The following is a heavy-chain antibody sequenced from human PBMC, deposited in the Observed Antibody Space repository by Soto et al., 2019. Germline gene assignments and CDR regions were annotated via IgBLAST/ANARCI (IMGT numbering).Heavy chain of an antibody. Sequence: SETLSLTCTVSGGSISSDDFYWSWIRQPPGQGLEWIGYFFYSGSTYYNPSLMSRVSISVDTSKNQFSLKVSSLTAADTAVYYCASSSYQSSWYKALDVSGQATTLSGSS. D-gene: IGHD6-13*01. CDR2: FFYSGST. CDR1: GGSISSDDFY. V-gene: IGHV4-30-4*01. CDR3: ASSSYQSSWYKALDV. J-gene: IGHJ6*02.